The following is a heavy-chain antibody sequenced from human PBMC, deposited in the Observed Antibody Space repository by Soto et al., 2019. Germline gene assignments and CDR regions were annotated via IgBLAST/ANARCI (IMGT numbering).Heavy chain of an antibody. CDR3: ASGGSVLRRFDH. J-gene: IGHJ4*02. CDR2: INNRADTT. D-gene: IGHD2-15*01. CDR1: GLSLSDYG. Sequence: GGSLRLSCAASGLSLSDYGMNWVRQAPGGGLEWISYINNRADTTNYADSVKGRFTISRDNAKNSLYLQMNSLRDEDTAVYHCASGGSVLRRFDHWGQGARVTVSS. V-gene: IGHV3-48*02.